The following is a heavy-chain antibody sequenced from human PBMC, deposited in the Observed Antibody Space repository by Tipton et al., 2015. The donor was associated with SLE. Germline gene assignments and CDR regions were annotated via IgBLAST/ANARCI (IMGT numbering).Heavy chain of an antibody. V-gene: IGHV4-30-2*01. CDR1: GASISSGGYS. CDR3: ARNKEGVAALGFFGY. D-gene: IGHD2-15*01. CDR2: IYHSGST. J-gene: IGHJ4*02. Sequence: TLSLTCAVSGASISSGGYSWDWIRQPPGKGLEWIGNIYHSGSTYYHPSLNSRVSISLDLSKNRSALELRSVTAADTALYYGARNKEGVAALGFFGYWGQGTLVTVSP.